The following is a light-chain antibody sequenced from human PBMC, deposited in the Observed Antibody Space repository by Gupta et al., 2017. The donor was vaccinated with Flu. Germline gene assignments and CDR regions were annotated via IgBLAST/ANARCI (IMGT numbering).Light chain of an antibody. CDR2: GVF. CDR1: QGIGND. CDR3: IYHHFYQTS. J-gene: IGKJ4*01. Sequence: PSSLSASVGDRVSITCRASQGIGNDLGRAHQKPGKAPKRLLYGVFNSQSGVSSKFHDHGPGIEFTLTVSSLQPEDLATNCSIYHHFYQTSFGGGTKVEIK. V-gene: IGKV1-17*01.